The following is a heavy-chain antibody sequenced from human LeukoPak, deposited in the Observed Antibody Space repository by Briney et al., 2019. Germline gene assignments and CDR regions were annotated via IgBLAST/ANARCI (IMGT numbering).Heavy chain of an antibody. D-gene: IGHD5-18*01. V-gene: IGHV4-39*07. CDR3: ARETGYSYGNTAFDY. CDR1: GDSIRSSSYY. Sequence: SETLSLTCSVSGDSIRSSSYYWGWIRQPPGKGLEWIGNIYYSGSTYYNPSLESRVTMSLGTSKNQFSLKLSSVTAADTAVYYCARETGYSYGNTAFDYWGQGTLVTVSS. CDR2: IYYSGST. J-gene: IGHJ4*02.